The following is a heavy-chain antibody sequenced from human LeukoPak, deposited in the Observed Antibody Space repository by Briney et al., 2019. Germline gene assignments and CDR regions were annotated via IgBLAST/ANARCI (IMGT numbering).Heavy chain of an antibody. CDR3: AKCILTGYYKGYMDV. D-gene: IGHD3-9*01. V-gene: IGHV3-23*01. Sequence: GGTLRLSCAASGFTFSSHGMSWVRRAPGKGLEWVSAISGSGGSTYYADSVKGRFTISRDNSKNTLYLQMNSLRAEDTAVYYCAKCILTGYYKGYMDVWGKGTTVTISS. CDR2: ISGSGGST. J-gene: IGHJ6*03. CDR1: GFTFSSHG.